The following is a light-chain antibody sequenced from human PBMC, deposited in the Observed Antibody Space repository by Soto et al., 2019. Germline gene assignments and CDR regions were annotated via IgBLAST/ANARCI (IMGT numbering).Light chain of an antibody. CDR3: QQYNNWPT. CDR2: SAS. V-gene: IGKV3-15*01. Sequence: EIVLTQSPGTLSLSPVERATLSCRASQSVSSSFLAWYQQRPGQAPRLLISSASTRATGIPARFSGSGSGTEFTLTISSLQSEDFAIYYCQQYNNWPTFGQGTKVDIK. J-gene: IGKJ1*01. CDR1: QSVSSS.